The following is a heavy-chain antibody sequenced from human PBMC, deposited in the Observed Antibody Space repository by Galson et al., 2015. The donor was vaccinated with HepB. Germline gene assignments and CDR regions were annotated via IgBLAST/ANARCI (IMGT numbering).Heavy chain of an antibody. V-gene: IGHV3-21*01. D-gene: IGHD4-23*01. Sequence: SLRLSCAASGFTFSSYSMNWVRQAPGKGLEWVSFISSRSTYIYHSVSLKGRFTISRDNTKDTLYLQMSSLRDEDTAVYYCARGATTVVSAFDYWGQGTLVTVSS. CDR2: ISSRSTYI. CDR1: GFTFSSYS. CDR3: ARGATTVVSAFDY. J-gene: IGHJ4*02.